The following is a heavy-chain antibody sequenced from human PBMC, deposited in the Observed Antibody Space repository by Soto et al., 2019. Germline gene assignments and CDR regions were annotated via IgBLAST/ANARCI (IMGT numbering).Heavy chain of an antibody. D-gene: IGHD2-15*01. J-gene: IGHJ4*02. Sequence: ASVKVSCKASGYTFTSYAMHWVRQAPGQRLEWMGWINAGNGNTKYSQKFQGRVTITRDTSASTAYMELSSLRSEDTAVYYCARDPLFVVVVAPLDYWGQGTLVTVSS. V-gene: IGHV1-3*01. CDR3: ARDPLFVVVVAPLDY. CDR1: GYTFTSYA. CDR2: INAGNGNT.